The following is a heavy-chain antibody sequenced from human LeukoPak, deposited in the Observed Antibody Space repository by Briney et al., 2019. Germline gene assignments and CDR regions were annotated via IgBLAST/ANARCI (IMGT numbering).Heavy chain of an antibody. J-gene: IGHJ4*02. V-gene: IGHV3-64D*06. Sequence: GGSLRLSCSASGFTFSTSALHWVRQAPGKGLEYVSAISSNGGSTYYADSVKGRFTISRDSSKNTLYLQMSSLRPDDTAVYYCVEGTSPHYSSGWYYFDYWGQGTLVTVSS. CDR2: ISSNGGST. CDR3: VEGTSPHYSSGWYYFDY. CDR1: GFTFSTSA. D-gene: IGHD6-19*01.